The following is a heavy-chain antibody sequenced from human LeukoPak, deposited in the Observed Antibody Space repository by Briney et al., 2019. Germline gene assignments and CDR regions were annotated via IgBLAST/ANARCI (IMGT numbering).Heavy chain of an antibody. CDR2: INSDGSST. V-gene: IGHV3-74*01. CDR3: ATATVTTAFDY. D-gene: IGHD4-17*01. J-gene: IGHJ4*02. CDR1: GFTFSSYW. Sequence: KPGGSLRLSCAASGFTFSSYWMHWVRQAPGKGLVWVSRINSDGSSTSYAESVKGRFTISRDNAKNTLYLQMNSLRAEDTAVYYCATATVTTAFDYWGQGTLVTVSS.